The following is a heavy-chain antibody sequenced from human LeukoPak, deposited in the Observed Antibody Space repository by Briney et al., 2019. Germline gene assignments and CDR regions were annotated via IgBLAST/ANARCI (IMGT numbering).Heavy chain of an antibody. V-gene: IGHV3-7*01. CDR3: ARGKYYDRYFDS. D-gene: IGHD3-22*01. CDR1: GFTFNSNW. J-gene: IGHJ4*02. CDR2: IKQDGSEK. Sequence: GGSLRLSCVASGFTFNSNWMSWVRQAPGKGLEWVANIKQDGSEKYYVDSVKGRFTISRDNAKNSLSLQMNSLRAEDTAVYYCARGKYYDRYFDSWGQGTLVTVSS.